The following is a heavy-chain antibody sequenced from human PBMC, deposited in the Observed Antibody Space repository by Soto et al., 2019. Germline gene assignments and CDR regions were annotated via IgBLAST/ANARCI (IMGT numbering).Heavy chain of an antibody. D-gene: IGHD1-20*01. CDR2: TYWDDDN. V-gene: IGHV2-5*02. Sequence: ESGPTLVNPTQTLTLTCTFSGFSIRTSGVGVGWIRQPPGKALEWLAFTYWDDDNRYNPSLKSRLTVAKDASKSQVVLLMTSMDPVDTATYYCAHRRGGYKWDDGYFDYWGQGTQVTVSS. CDR3: AHRRGGYKWDDGYFDY. J-gene: IGHJ4*02. CDR1: GFSIRTSGVG.